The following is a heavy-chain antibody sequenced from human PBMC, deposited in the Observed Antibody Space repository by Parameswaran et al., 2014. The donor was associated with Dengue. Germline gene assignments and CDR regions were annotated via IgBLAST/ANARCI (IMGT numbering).Heavy chain of an antibody. D-gene: IGHD1-26*01. CDR3: ARRAGGYYYGMDV. Sequence: WIRQPPGKGLEWMGIIYPGDSDTRYSPSFQGQVTISADKSISTAYLQWSSLKASDTAMYYCARRAGGYYYGMDVWGQGTTVTVSS. V-gene: IGHV5-51*01. J-gene: IGHJ6*02. CDR2: IYPGDSDT.